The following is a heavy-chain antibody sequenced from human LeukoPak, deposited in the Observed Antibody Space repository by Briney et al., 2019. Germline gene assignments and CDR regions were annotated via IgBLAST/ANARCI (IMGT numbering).Heavy chain of an antibody. CDR1: GCSISSGGYN. D-gene: IGHD2-15*01. V-gene: IGHV4-31*03. CDR3: AGDRGGSDSKGRFDY. J-gene: IGHJ4*02. Sequence: SETLSLTCTVSGCSISSGGYNWIWIRQHPGKALEWIRYIYYCRTTYYHSFLKARVTISVDTSKTQFTLKLSSVTAADTVVYYCAGDRGGSDSKGRFDYWGQGTLVTVSS. CDR2: IYYCRTT.